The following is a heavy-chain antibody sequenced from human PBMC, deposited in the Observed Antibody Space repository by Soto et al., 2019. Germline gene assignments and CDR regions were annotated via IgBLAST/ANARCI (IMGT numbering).Heavy chain of an antibody. Sequence: EVQLLESGGGLVQPGGSLRLSCAASGLTFSSYAMNWVRQAPGKGLECVSAISGSGGRTYYGDSVKGRFTISRDNSENTLYLQMNSLRAEDTAVYYCAKDRSSSTIDAFDIWGQGTMVTVSS. CDR1: GLTFSSYA. D-gene: IGHD2-2*01. J-gene: IGHJ3*02. CDR2: ISGSGGRT. CDR3: AKDRSSSTIDAFDI. V-gene: IGHV3-23*01.